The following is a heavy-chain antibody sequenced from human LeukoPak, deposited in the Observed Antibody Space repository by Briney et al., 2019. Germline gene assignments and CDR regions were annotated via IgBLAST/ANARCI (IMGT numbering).Heavy chain of an antibody. CDR2: IYYSGST. CDR3: ARLVVRGVIIPNWFDP. V-gene: IGHV4-59*01. D-gene: IGHD3-10*01. Sequence: SETLSLTCTVSGGSISSYYWSWIRQPPGKGLEWIGYIYYSGSTNYNPSLKSRVTISVDTSKNQFSLKLSSVTAADTAVYYCARLVVRGVIIPNWFDPWGQGTLVTVSS. J-gene: IGHJ5*02. CDR1: GGSISSYY.